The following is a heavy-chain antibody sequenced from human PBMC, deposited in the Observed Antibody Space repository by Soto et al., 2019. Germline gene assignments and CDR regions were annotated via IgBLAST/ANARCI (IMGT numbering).Heavy chain of an antibody. D-gene: IGHD2-2*01. V-gene: IGHV3-53*01. J-gene: IGHJ4*02. CDR1: GFTVSSNY. CDR3: ARYCSSTSCYWPAFDY. CDR2: IYSGGST. Sequence: GGSLRLSCAASGFTVSSNYMSWVRQAPGKGLEWVSVIYSGGSTYYADSVKGRFTISRDNSKNTLYLQMNSLRAEDTAVYYCARYCSSTSCYWPAFDYWGQGTLVTVSS.